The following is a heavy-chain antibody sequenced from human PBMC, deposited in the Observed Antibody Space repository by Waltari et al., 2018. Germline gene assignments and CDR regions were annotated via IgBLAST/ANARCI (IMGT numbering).Heavy chain of an antibody. J-gene: IGHJ3*01. D-gene: IGHD5-12*01. CDR2: VSYSGTT. CDR3: ATYIGASVGTAAFDV. V-gene: IGHV4-39*01. Sequence: QLQLQESGPRLVRPSETLSLLCRVPGVSITSHRHYWAWIRQSPGQGLEWIGTVSYSGTTYISPSLKSRVSVSRDTSKNQVSLILGSVTAADMAVYYCATYIGASVGTAAFDVWGQGTMVTVSS. CDR1: GVSITSHRHY.